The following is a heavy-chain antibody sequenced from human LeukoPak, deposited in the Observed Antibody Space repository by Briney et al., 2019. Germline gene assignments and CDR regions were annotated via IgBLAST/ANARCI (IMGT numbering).Heavy chain of an antibody. D-gene: IGHD3-22*01. CDR3: ARNYDSSGYSIDY. CDR2: INPNSGGT. Sequence: ASVKVSCKASGYTFTGYYMHWVRQAPGQGLEWMGWINPNSGGTNYAQKFQGRVTMTRDTSISTAYMELSSLRSEDTAVYYCARNYDSSGYSIDYWGQGTLVTVSS. V-gene: IGHV1-2*02. J-gene: IGHJ4*02. CDR1: GYTFTGYY.